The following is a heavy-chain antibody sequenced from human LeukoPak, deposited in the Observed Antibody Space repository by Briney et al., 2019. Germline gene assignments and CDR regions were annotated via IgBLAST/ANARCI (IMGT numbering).Heavy chain of an antibody. D-gene: IGHD3-22*01. CDR3: ARDPYYYDSSGYYSTDY. Sequence: PGGSLGLSCAASGFTFRNYVIHWVRQAPGEGLEWVSYISDSTSSKYYADSVKGRFTISRDNAKNSLYLQMNSLRDEDTAVYYCARDPYYYDSSGYYSTDYWGQGTLVTVSS. CDR2: ISDSTSSK. J-gene: IGHJ4*02. CDR1: GFTFRNYV. V-gene: IGHV3-48*02.